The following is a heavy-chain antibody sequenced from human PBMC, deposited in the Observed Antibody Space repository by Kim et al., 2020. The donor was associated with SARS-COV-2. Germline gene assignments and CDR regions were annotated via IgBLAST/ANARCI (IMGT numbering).Heavy chain of an antibody. CDR1: GFTFSSYA. CDR2: ISYDGSNK. V-gene: IGHV3-30*04. Sequence: GGSLRLSCAASGFTFSSYAMHWVRQAPGKGLEWVAVISYDGSNKYYADSVKGRFTISRDNSKNTLYLRMNSLIAEDTAVYYCAREGEYSSGWYYFDYWG. CDR3: AREGEYSSGWYYFDY. J-gene: IGHJ4*01. D-gene: IGHD6-19*01.